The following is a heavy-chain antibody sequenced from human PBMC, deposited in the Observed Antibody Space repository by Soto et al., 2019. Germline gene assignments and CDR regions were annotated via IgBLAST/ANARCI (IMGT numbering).Heavy chain of an antibody. Sequence: GGSLELGWAASGFTFSSYWMSWVRQAPGKGLEWVANIKQDGSEKYYVDSVKGRFTISRDNAKNSLYLQMNSLRAEDTAVYYCARDFRIAARTLYYYYGMDVWGQGTTVTVSS. CDR1: GFTFSSYW. CDR3: ARDFRIAARTLYYYYGMDV. V-gene: IGHV3-7*01. CDR2: IKQDGSEK. D-gene: IGHD6-6*01. J-gene: IGHJ6*02.